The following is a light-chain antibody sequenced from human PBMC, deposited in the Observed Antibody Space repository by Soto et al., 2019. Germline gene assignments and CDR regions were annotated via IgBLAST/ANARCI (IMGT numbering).Light chain of an antibody. CDR2: ATS. CDR3: QQSYSSQYT. J-gene: IGKJ2*01. CDR1: QNVGPF. V-gene: IGKV1-39*01. Sequence: DIQMTQSPSSLSASVGDRVSLTCRAGQNVGPFVNWYQQKPGKAPRLLIYATSTLQSGVTSRISGSGSGTAFTLTITSLQPEDFATYFCQQSYSSQYTFGQGTKLEIK.